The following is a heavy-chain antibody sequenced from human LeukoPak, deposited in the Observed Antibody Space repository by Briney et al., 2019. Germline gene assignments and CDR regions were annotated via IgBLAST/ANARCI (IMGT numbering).Heavy chain of an antibody. Sequence: SETLSLTCTVSGDSISSGYYWAWIRKPPGWGLEWIGSIYHSGNTQYNPSLERRVTISVDKSNSQFSVRLNSVTAADTAVFFCAKGRHCSSGSCDVFDPWGQGTLVAVSS. V-gene: IGHV4-38-2*02. CDR1: GDSISSGYY. D-gene: IGHD2-2*01. CDR2: IYHSGNT. CDR3: AKGRHCSSGSCDVFDP. J-gene: IGHJ5*02.